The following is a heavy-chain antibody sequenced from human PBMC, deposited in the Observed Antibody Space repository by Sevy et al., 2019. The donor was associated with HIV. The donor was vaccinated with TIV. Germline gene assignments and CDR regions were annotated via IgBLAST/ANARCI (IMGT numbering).Heavy chain of an antibody. CDR2: IWYDGSNK. Sequence: GGSLRLSCAASGFTFSSYGMHWVRQAPGKGLEWVAVIWYDGSNKYYADSVKGRFTISRDNSKNTLYLQMNSLRAEDTAVYYCARGLLWLGDRDYYGMDVWGQGTTVTVSS. CDR3: ARGLLWLGDRDYYGMDV. V-gene: IGHV3-33*01. D-gene: IGHD3-10*01. CDR1: GFTFSSYG. J-gene: IGHJ6*02.